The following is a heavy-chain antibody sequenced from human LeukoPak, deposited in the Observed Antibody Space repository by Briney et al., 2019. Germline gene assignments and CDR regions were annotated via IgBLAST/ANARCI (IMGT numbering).Heavy chain of an antibody. Sequence: SETLSLTCTVSGGSISSYYRSWIRQPPGKGLEWIGFIYYSGSTNYNPSLKSRVTISVDTSKNQFSLKLPSVTAADTAVYYCARHTGVQLWNPNWFDPWGQGTLVTVSS. D-gene: IGHD5-18*01. CDR2: IYYSGST. CDR1: GGSISSYY. J-gene: IGHJ5*02. V-gene: IGHV4-59*08. CDR3: ARHTGVQLWNPNWFDP.